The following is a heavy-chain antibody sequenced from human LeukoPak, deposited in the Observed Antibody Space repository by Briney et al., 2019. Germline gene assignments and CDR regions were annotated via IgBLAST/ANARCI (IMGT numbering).Heavy chain of an antibody. Sequence: PGGSLRLSCAASGFTISGYWMHWVRQAPGKGLVWVSRISGDGSITAYADSVKGRFTISRDNAKNTLYLQMNSLRAEDTAVYYCAKPWFGEIFNYFDYWGQGTLVTVSS. J-gene: IGHJ4*02. CDR1: GFTISGYW. V-gene: IGHV3-74*01. D-gene: IGHD3-10*01. CDR2: ISGDGSIT. CDR3: AKPWFGEIFNYFDY.